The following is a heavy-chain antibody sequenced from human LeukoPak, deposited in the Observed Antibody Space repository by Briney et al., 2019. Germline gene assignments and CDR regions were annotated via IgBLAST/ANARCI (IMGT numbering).Heavy chain of an antibody. V-gene: IGHV4-39*07. Sequence: PSETLSLTCTVSGGSISSSSYYWGWIRQPPGKGLEWIGRIYTSGSTNYNPSLKSRVTMSVDTSKNQFSLKLSSVTAADTAVYYCARDQEWELLGFDYWGQGTLVTVSS. CDR2: IYTSGST. CDR3: ARDQEWELLGFDY. CDR1: GGSISSSSYY. J-gene: IGHJ4*02. D-gene: IGHD1-26*01.